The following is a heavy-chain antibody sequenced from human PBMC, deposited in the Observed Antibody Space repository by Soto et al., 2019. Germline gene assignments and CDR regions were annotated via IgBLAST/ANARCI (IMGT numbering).Heavy chain of an antibody. CDR1: GFTFSSYA. V-gene: IGHV3-64*01. CDR3: ARQWLDSYYFDY. J-gene: IGHJ4*02. Sequence: PGGSLRLSCAASGFTFSSYAMHWVRQAPGKGLEYVSAISSNGGNTYYANSVKGRFTISRDNSKNTLYLQMGSLRAEDMAVYYCARQWLDSYYFDYWGQGTLVTVSS. CDR2: ISSNGGNT. D-gene: IGHD6-19*01.